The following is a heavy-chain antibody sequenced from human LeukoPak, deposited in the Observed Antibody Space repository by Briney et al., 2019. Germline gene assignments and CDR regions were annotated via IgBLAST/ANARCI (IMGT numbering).Heavy chain of an antibody. V-gene: IGHV3-23*01. Sequence: GGSLRLSCAASGFSFSSYAMTRVRQAPGKGLEWVSSISSSGAGTYYADSVKGRFTFSRDNSKNTEYLQMNSLRVEDTAVYYCAKGASWLDSWGQGTLVTVSS. CDR2: ISSSGAGT. J-gene: IGHJ5*01. CDR1: GFSFSSYA. CDR3: AKGASWLDS.